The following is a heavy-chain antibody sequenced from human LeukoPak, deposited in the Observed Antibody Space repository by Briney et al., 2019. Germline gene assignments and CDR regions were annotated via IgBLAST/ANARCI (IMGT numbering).Heavy chain of an antibody. CDR1: GGSFSGYY. V-gene: IGHV4-34*01. Sequence: SETLSLTCAVYGGSFSGYYWSWIRQPPGKGLEWIGEINHSGSTNYNPSLKSRVTISVDTSKNQFSLKLSSVTAADTAVYYCARGRQVPAAITGSIVDYWGQGTLVTVSS. CDR2: INHSGST. J-gene: IGHJ4*02. CDR3: ARGRQVPAAITGSIVDY. D-gene: IGHD2-2*02.